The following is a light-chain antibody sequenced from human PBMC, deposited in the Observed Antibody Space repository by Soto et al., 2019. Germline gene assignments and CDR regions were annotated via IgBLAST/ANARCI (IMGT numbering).Light chain of an antibody. CDR1: QGISTY. CDR2: AAS. Sequence: DIQMTQSPSSLSASVGDRVTITCLASQGISTYLNWYQQKPGKAPKLLIYAASSLQSGVPSRFSGSGSETDFTLTISSLQPEDFATYYCQQSYSTPITFGQGTRLEI. V-gene: IGKV1-39*01. J-gene: IGKJ5*01. CDR3: QQSYSTPIT.